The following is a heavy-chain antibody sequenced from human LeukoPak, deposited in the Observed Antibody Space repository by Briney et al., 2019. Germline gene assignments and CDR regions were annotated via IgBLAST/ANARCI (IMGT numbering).Heavy chain of an antibody. CDR3: ARIGDSSGYYLDY. D-gene: IGHD3-22*01. CDR2: MNPNSGNT. Sequence: ASVKVSWKASGYTFTSYDINWVRQATGQGLEWMGWMNPNSGNTGYAQKFQGRVTITRNTSISTAYMKLSGLRSEDTAVYYCARIGDSSGYYLDYWGQGTLVTVSS. CDR1: GYTFTSYD. J-gene: IGHJ4*02. V-gene: IGHV1-8*03.